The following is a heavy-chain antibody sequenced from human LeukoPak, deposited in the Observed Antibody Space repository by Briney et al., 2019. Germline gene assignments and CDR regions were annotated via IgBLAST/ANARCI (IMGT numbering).Heavy chain of an antibody. CDR3: ARLYIGGYSRSTNYNWFDP. CDR2: FSDSGNT. J-gene: IGHJ5*02. CDR1: GGSISNHY. D-gene: IGHD6-13*01. V-gene: IGHV4-59*08. Sequence: SETLSLTCTVSGGSISNHYWSWIRQPPGRGLEWIGYFSDSGNTIYNPSLKSRVTILGDTSKNQFSLKLSSVTAADTAVYYCARLYIGGYSRSTNYNWFDPWGQGTLVTVSS.